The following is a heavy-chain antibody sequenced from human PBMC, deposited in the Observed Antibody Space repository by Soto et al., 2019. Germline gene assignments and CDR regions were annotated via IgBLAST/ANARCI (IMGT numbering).Heavy chain of an antibody. CDR1: GFSLNSNGVG. Sequence: QITLKESGPMLVKPTQTLTLTCTVSGFSLNSNGVGVGWIRQPPGKALEWLAIVYWNDDKRYSPSLESRLTIARDASKNQVVLTMTNMDPVDTATYYCAHSHFNKVAYFDYWGQGTLVTVSS. CDR3: AHSHFNKVAYFDY. CDR2: VYWNDDK. V-gene: IGHV2-5*01. J-gene: IGHJ4*02.